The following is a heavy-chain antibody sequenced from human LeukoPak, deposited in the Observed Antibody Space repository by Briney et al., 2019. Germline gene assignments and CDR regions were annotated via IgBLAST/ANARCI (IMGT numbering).Heavy chain of an antibody. D-gene: IGHD3-9*01. Sequence: KSSETLSLTCTVSGGSISSYYWGWIRQPPGKGLEWIGSFDHTGTTYYNPSLKSRVTTSVDTSKNQFSLRLSSVTAADTAVYYCARWVDLTVYWGQGTLVTVSS. V-gene: IGHV4-39*01. CDR1: GGSISSYY. CDR3: ARWVDLTVY. J-gene: IGHJ4*02. CDR2: FDHTGTT.